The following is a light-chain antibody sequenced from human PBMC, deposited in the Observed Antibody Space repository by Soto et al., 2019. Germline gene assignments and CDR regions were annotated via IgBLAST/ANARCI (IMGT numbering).Light chain of an antibody. V-gene: IGLV2-23*02. Sequence: QSALTQPASVSGSTGQSITISCTGTSSDVGSYNLVSWYQQHPGKAPKLMIYEVSKRPSGVSNPFSGSKSSNTASLTISGLQSEDEADYYCCSYAGNSTLLFCEGNKLTVL. CDR2: EVS. CDR1: SSDVGSYNL. J-gene: IGLJ2*01. CDR3: CSYAGNSTLL.